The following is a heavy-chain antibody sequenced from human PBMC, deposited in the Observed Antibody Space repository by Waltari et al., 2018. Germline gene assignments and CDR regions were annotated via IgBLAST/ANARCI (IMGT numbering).Heavy chain of an antibody. J-gene: IGHJ5*02. CDR3: VRDRHHYGSGSYYNDH. CDR1: GFTFSDYF. CDR2: ISTTSTYI. V-gene: IGHV3-21*01. Sequence: EVQLVESGGGLVKPGGSLRLYCAASGFTFSDYFMNWVRQAPGKGLEWVSTISTTSTYIYYADSVKGRFIISRDNARNSLYLQMNSLRAEDTAVYYCVRDRHHYGSGSYYNDHWGQGTLVTVSS. D-gene: IGHD3-10*01.